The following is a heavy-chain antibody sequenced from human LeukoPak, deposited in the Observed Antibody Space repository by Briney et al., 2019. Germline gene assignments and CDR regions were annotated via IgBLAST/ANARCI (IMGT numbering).Heavy chain of an antibody. CDR1: GGPISSYY. J-gene: IGHJ3*02. CDR3: ARRGYMDAFDI. Sequence: PSETLSLTCTVSGGPISSYYWSWIRQPPGKGLEWIGYITYSGSTNYNPSLESRVTISLDTSKNQFSLKLSSVTAADTAVYYCARRGYMDAFDIWGQGTMVTVSS. V-gene: IGHV4-59*01. D-gene: IGHD5-12*01. CDR2: ITYSGST.